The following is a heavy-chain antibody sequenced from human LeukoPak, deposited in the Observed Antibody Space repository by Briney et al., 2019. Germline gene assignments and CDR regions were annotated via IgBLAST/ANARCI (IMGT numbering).Heavy chain of an antibody. V-gene: IGHV3-23*01. CDR3: AKTPGKRCSGGSCYLFDY. D-gene: IGHD2-15*01. CDR2: ISGSGGST. J-gene: IGHJ4*02. CDR1: GFTFSSYA. Sequence: GGSLRLSCAASGFTFSSYAMSWVRQAPGEGLEWVSAISGSGGSTYYADSVKGRFTISRDNSKNTLYLQMNSLRAEDTAVYYCAKTPGKRCSGGSCYLFDYWGQGTLVTVSS.